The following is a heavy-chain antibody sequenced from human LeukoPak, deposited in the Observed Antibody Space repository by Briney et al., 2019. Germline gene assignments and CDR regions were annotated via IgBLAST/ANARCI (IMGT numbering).Heavy chain of an antibody. V-gene: IGHV3-74*01. D-gene: IGHD2-15*01. CDR1: RFSLRSSW. J-gene: IGHJ4*02. CDR2: MNEDGRRT. CDR3: VSGFGGEDDF. Sequence: GGSLRLSRAASRFSLRSSWMHWVRQVPGEGLVWVARMNEDGRRTDVAGSVRGRFTISRDIAKNTLFLQMDSLRVEDTAVYLCVSGFGGEDDFWGQGTLVAVSS.